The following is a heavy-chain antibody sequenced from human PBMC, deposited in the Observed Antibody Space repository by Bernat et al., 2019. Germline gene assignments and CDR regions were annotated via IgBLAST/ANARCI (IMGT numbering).Heavy chain of an antibody. CDR3: TTVFLRSTEVYGDYDY. CDR1: GFTFSSYG. V-gene: IGHV3-30*03. CDR2: ISYDGSNK. Sequence: QVQLVESGGGVVQPGRSLRLSCAASGFTFSSYGMHWVRQAPGKGLEWVAVISYDGSNKYYADSVKGRFTISRDNSKNTLYLQMNSLRAEDTAVYYCTTVFLRSTEVYGDYDYWGQGTLVTVSS. D-gene: IGHD4-17*01. J-gene: IGHJ4*02.